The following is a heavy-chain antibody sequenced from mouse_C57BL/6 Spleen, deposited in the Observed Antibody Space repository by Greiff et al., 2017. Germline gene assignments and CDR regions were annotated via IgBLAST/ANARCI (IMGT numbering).Heavy chain of an antibody. D-gene: IGHD2-5*01. CDR1: GYAFTNYL. J-gene: IGHJ3*01. V-gene: IGHV1-54*01. CDR3: ALYSSYESWFAY. CDR2: INPGSGGT. Sequence: QVQLQQSGAELVRPGTSVTVSCKASGYAFTNYLIEWVKQRPGQGLEWIGVINPGSGGTNYHEKFKGKATLTAAKSSSSAYMQLSSLTSEDSAVYCCALYSSYESWFAYWGQGTLVTVSA.